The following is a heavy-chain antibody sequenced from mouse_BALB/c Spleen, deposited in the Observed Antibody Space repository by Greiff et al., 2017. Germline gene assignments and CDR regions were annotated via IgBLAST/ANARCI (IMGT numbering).Heavy chain of an antibody. CDR2: ISNGGGST. D-gene: IGHD2-3*01. Sequence: EVKLVESGGGLVQPGGSLKLSCAASGFTFSSYTMSWVRQTPEKRLEWVAYISNGGGSTYYPDTVKGRFTISRDNAKNTLYLQMSSLKSEDTAMYYCARQGSYDPPPAWFAYWGQGTLVTVSA. J-gene: IGHJ3*01. CDR1: GFTFSSYT. CDR3: ARQGSYDPPPAWFAY. V-gene: IGHV5-12-2*01.